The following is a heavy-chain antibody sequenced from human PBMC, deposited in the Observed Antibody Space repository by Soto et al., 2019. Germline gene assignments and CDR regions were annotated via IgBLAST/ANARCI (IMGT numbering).Heavy chain of an antibody. V-gene: IGHV3-74*01. Sequence: EVQMVESGGGLVQPGGSLRLSCAASGFIFNNYWMHWVRQVPGKGLMWVSRIQSDGSSIDYADSVKGRFTISRDNARNTVYLQMNSLRVEDKAVYYCARSGGIGHWGQGTLVTVSS. CDR3: ARSGGIGH. J-gene: IGHJ1*01. D-gene: IGHD3-3*01. CDR1: GFIFNNYW. CDR2: IQSDGSSI.